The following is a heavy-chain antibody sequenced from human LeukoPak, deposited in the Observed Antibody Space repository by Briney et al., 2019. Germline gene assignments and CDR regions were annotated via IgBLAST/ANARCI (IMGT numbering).Heavy chain of an antibody. CDR1: GYTFTGYY. V-gene: IGHV1-2*06. J-gene: IGHJ4*02. CDR2: INPNSGGT. Sequence: GASVKVSCKASGYTFTGYYMHWVRQAPGQGLEWMGRINPNSGGTNYAQKFQGRVTMTRDTSISTAYMGLSRLRSDDTAVYYCARDPPRGIAVAGIKSDYWGQGTLVTVSS. D-gene: IGHD6-19*01. CDR3: ARDPPRGIAVAGIKSDY.